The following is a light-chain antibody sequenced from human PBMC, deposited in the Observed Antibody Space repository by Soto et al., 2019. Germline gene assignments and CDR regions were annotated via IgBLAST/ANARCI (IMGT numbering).Light chain of an antibody. CDR3: SSFAGSNNVV. CDR2: DVT. J-gene: IGLJ3*02. Sequence: QSALTQPPSASGSPGQSVTISCAGTSSDIGSYDHVSWYQQHPGKAPKLMIYDVTKRPSGVPDRFSGSKSGNAASLTVSGLQTEDEADYYCSSFAGSNNVVFGGGTKL. CDR1: SSDIGSYDH. V-gene: IGLV2-8*01.